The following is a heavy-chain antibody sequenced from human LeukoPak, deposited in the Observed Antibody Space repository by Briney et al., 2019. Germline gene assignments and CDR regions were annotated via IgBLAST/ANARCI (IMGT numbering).Heavy chain of an antibody. CDR3: ARASWGGAFDI. J-gene: IGHJ3*02. CDR1: GGSISSYY. V-gene: IGHV4-59*01. CDR2: TYYSGST. Sequence: SETLSLTCTVSGGSISSYYWSWIRQPPGKGLEWIGYTYYSGSTNYNPSLKSRVTISVDTSKNQFSLKLSSVTAADTAVYYCARASWGGAFDIWGQGTMVTVSS. D-gene: IGHD3-16*01.